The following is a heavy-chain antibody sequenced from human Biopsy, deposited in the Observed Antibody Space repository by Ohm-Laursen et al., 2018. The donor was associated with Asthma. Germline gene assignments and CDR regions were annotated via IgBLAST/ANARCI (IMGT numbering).Heavy chain of an antibody. D-gene: IGHD2-2*01. CDR1: GGTFNTYV. J-gene: IGHJ4*02. CDR2: VNSVFGTT. V-gene: IGHV1-69*13. CDR3: ARKAGSCISRTCYSLDF. Sequence: ASVKVSCKSLGGTFNTYVIGWVRQAPGQGLEWMGGVNSVFGTTTYPQRFQDRVTITADDSTSTVYMELSSLRSEDTAVYYCARKAGSCISRTCYSLDFWGQGTLVTVSS.